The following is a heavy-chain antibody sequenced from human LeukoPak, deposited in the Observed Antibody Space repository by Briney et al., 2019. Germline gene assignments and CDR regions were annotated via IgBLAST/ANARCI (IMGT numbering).Heavy chain of an antibody. D-gene: IGHD1-26*01. Sequence: SETLSLTCTVSGGSISSGSYYWSWIRQPAGKGLEWIGRIYTSGSTNYNPSLKSRVTISVDTSKNQFSLRLSSVTAADTAVYYCARGGGSYYPDYWGQGTLVTVSS. CDR3: ARGGGSYYPDY. V-gene: IGHV4-61*02. CDR2: IYTSGST. J-gene: IGHJ4*02. CDR1: GGSISSGSYY.